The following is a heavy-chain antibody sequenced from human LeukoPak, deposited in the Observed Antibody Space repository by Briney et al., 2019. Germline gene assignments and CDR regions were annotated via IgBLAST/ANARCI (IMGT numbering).Heavy chain of an antibody. D-gene: IGHD4-17*01. CDR1: GYTFTSYG. Sequence: ASVKVSCKASGYTFTSYGISWVRQAPGQGLEWMGWISAYNGNTNYAQKLQGRVTMTTDTSTGTAYMELRSLRSDDTAVYYCATYSYGDYVGNYWGQGTLVTVSS. J-gene: IGHJ4*02. CDR2: ISAYNGNT. V-gene: IGHV1-18*01. CDR3: ATYSYGDYVGNY.